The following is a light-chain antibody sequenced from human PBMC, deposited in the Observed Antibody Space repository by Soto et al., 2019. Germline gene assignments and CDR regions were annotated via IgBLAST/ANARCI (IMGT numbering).Light chain of an antibody. Sequence: QSVLTQPPSVSGSPGQSVAISCTGTSSDVGSYNRVSWYQQPPGAAPKLMIYEVSNRPSGVPDRFSGSKSGNTASLTISGLQAEDEAAYYCNSYTGSSTYVFGPGTKVTVL. CDR1: SSDVGSYNR. CDR3: NSYTGSSTYV. J-gene: IGLJ1*01. V-gene: IGLV2-18*02. CDR2: EVS.